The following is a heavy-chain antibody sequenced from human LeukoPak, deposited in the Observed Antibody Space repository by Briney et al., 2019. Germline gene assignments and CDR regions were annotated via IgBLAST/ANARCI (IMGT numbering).Heavy chain of an antibody. J-gene: IGHJ6*03. CDR2: ISGSGGST. V-gene: IGHV3-23*01. CDR3: AKEHYYGSGSYYPYYYYYYTDV. Sequence: GGSLRLSCAASGFTFSSYGMSWVRQAPGKGLEWVSAISGSGGSTYYADSVKGRFTISRYNSKNTLYLQMNSLRAEDTAVYYCAKEHYYGSGSYYPYYYYYYTDVWGKGTTVTISS. D-gene: IGHD3-10*01. CDR1: GFTFSSYG.